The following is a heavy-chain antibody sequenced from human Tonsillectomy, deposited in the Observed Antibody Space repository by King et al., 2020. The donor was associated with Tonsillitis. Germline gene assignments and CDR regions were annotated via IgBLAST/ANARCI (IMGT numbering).Heavy chain of an antibody. Sequence: VQLVESGGGLVRPGGSLRLSCAASGFTFSDYYMTWVRQAPGKGLEWVSSISSSSGYKYYADSVRGRFTISRDNAKKSLDLQMNSLRGEDTAEYYCARADHYYNSRPYYFTDYWGQGTLVTVSS. D-gene: IGHD3-22*01. V-gene: IGHV3-21*01. J-gene: IGHJ4*02. CDR2: ISSSSGYK. CDR1: GFTFSDYY. CDR3: ARADHYYNSRPYYFTDY.